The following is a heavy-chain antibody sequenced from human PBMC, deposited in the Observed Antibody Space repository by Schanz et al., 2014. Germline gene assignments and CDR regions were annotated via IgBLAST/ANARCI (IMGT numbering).Heavy chain of an antibody. CDR3: ARENTAVAGMPRVMDV. CDR2: VSPYSGDT. D-gene: IGHD6-19*01. Sequence: QVLLVQSGAEVKKPGASVKVSCKASGYRFIGYYVHWVRQAPGLGLEWMGRVSPYSGDTNYAQMFQGRVTMTTDTSISTAYMELSRLTSDDTAVFFCARENTAVAGMPRVMDVWGQGTTVTVTS. V-gene: IGHV1-2*06. J-gene: IGHJ6*02. CDR1: GYRFIGYY.